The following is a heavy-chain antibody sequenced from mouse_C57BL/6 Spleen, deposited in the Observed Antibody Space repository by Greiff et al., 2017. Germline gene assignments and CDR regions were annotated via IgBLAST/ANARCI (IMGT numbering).Heavy chain of an antibody. J-gene: IGHJ4*01. Sequence: QVQLQQSGAELARPGASVKLSCKASGYTFTSYGISWVKQRTGQGLEWIGEISPRSGNTYYNVKFKGKATLTADKSSSAAYMELRSLTSEDSAVYFCARKDYGSSYAMDYWGQGTSVTVSS. CDR1: GYTFTSYG. CDR3: ARKDYGSSYAMDY. D-gene: IGHD1-1*01. CDR2: ISPRSGNT. V-gene: IGHV1-81*01.